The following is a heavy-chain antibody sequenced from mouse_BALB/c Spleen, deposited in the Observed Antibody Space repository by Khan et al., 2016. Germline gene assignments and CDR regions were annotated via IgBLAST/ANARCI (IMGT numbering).Heavy chain of an antibody. D-gene: IGHD3-3*01. CDR3: ARGDPYYAMDY. CDR2: IDPANGNT. Sequence: VQLQQSGAELVKPGASVKLSCTASGFNIKDTYMHWVKQRPEQGLEWIGRIDPANGNTKYDPKFQGKATITADTYSNTAYLQLSSLTSEDTAVYYCARGDPYYAMDYWGQGTSVTVSS. J-gene: IGHJ4*01. V-gene: IGHV14-3*02. CDR1: GFNIKDTY.